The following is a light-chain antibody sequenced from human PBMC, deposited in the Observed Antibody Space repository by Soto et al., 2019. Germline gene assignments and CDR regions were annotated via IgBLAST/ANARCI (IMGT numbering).Light chain of an antibody. CDR2: DVS. CDR1: SSDVGFSNY. J-gene: IGLJ1*01. V-gene: IGLV2-14*03. CDR3: SSFTSSDTDV. Sequence: QSALTQPASVSGSPGQSITISCTGTSSDVGFSNYIFWYQQHPGKAPKLIISDVSNRPSGVSNRFSGSKSANTASLTISGLQAEDEADYYCSSFTSSDTDVFGSETKLSVL.